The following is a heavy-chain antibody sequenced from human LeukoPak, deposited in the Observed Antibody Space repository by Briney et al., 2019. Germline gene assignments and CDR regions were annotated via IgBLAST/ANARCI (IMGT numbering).Heavy chain of an antibody. CDR1: GGSISSGDYY. D-gene: IGHD2-15*01. Sequence: PSQTLSLTCTVSGGSISSGDYYWSWIRQPPGKGLEWIGYIYYSGSTYYNPSLKSRVTISVDTSKNQFSLKLSSVTAADTAVYYCARPFLGYCSGGSCYPEDAFDIWGQGTMVTVSS. CDR2: IYYSGST. J-gene: IGHJ3*02. CDR3: ARPFLGYCSGGSCYPEDAFDI. V-gene: IGHV4-30-4*01.